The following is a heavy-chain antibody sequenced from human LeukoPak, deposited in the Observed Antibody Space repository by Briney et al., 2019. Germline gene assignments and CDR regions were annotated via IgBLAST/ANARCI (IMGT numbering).Heavy chain of an antibody. CDR1: VITFRSYG. CDR3: AREGAEYDSSGYHFDY. V-gene: IGHV3-30*03. CDR2: ILYDGSKN. D-gene: IGHD3-22*01. J-gene: IGHJ4*02. Sequence: PGGSLRLSCAASVITFRSYGMTWVRQAPGKGLEWVAIILYDGSKNCYVGSVKGQFTISRDKSKNTLYLQMNSLRVEDTAAYCCAREGAEYDSSGYHFDYWGQGTLVTVCS.